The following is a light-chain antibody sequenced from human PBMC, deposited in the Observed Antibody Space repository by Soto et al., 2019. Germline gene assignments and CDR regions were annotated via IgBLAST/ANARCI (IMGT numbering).Light chain of an antibody. CDR3: SSYTGGNPSYV. Sequence: QSVLTQPPSASGSPGQSVTISCTGTSSDVGGYDYVSWYQRHPGKAPKLMIYEVTIRPSGVSDRFSGSKSGNTASLTVSGLQAEDEADYYCSSYTGGNPSYVFGTGTKVTAL. V-gene: IGLV2-8*01. J-gene: IGLJ1*01. CDR2: EVT. CDR1: SSDVGGYDY.